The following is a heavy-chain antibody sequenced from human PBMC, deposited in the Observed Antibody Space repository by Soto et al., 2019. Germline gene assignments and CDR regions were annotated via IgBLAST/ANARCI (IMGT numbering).Heavy chain of an antibody. CDR1: GFTCSSYS. D-gene: IGHD3-3*01. V-gene: IGHV3-21*01. J-gene: IGHJ6*02. CDR3: ARDSRTIFGVAAYDYGMDV. Sequence: GSLRLSCASSGFTCSSYSRNWVRQAPGKGLEWVSSISSSSSYIYYADSVKGRFTISRDNAKNSLYLQMNSLRAEDTAVYYCARDSRTIFGVAAYDYGMDVWGQGTTVTVSS. CDR2: ISSSSSYI.